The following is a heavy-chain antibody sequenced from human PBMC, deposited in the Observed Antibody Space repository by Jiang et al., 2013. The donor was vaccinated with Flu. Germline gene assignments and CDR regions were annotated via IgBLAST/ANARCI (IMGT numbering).Heavy chain of an antibody. V-gene: IGHV3-21*01. J-gene: IGHJ4*02. D-gene: IGHD4-17*01. Sequence: SCISGTSNSYIYYADSVKGRFTISRDNAQNSLYLQMHSLRAEDTAVYYCARPTVNDYGDFDYWGRGTLVTVSS. CDR3: ARPTVNDYGDFDY. CDR2: ISGTSNSYI.